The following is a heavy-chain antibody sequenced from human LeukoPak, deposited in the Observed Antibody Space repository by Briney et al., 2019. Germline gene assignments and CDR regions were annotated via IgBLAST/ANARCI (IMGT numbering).Heavy chain of an antibody. CDR3: ARDLDYGEKSEDY. J-gene: IGHJ4*02. Sequence: ASVKVSRKASGGTFSSYAISWVRQAPGQGLEWMGIINLSGGSTHYPQKFQDRVTMTRDTSTSTVYMELSSLRSEDTAVYYCARDLDYGEKSEDYWGQGTLVTVSS. CDR2: INLSGGST. D-gene: IGHD4/OR15-4a*01. CDR1: GGTFSSYA. V-gene: IGHV1-46*01.